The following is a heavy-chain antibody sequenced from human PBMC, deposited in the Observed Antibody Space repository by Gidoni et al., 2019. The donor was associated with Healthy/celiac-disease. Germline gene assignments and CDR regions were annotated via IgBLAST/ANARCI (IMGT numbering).Heavy chain of an antibody. V-gene: IGHV3-21*01. J-gene: IGHJ4*02. Sequence: EVQLVESGGGLVKPGGSLRLSCAASGFTFSSYSMNWVRQAPGKWLAWVSSISSSSSYIYYADSVKGRFTISRDNAKNSLYLQMNSLRAEDTAVYYCARDGFPYSSGWYGGEYFDYWGQGTLVTVSS. CDR1: GFTFSSYS. D-gene: IGHD6-19*01. CDR3: ARDGFPYSSGWYGGEYFDY. CDR2: ISSSSSYI.